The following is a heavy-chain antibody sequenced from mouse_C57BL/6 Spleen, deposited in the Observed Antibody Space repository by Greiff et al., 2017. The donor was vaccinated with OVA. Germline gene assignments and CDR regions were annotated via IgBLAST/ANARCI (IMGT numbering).Heavy chain of an antibody. Sequence: QVQLKESGPELVKPGASVKISCKASGYAFSSSWMNWVKQRPGKGLEWIGRIYPGDGDTNYNGKFKGKATLTADKSSSTAYMQLSSLTSEDSAVYFCARDGHYYGSSDWYFDVWGTGTTVTVSS. CDR2: IYPGDGDT. D-gene: IGHD1-1*01. CDR1: GYAFSSSW. J-gene: IGHJ1*03. V-gene: IGHV1-82*01. CDR3: ARDGHYYGSSDWYFDV.